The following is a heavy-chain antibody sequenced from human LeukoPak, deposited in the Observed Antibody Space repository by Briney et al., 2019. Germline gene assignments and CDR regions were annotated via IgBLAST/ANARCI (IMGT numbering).Heavy chain of an antibody. CDR3: ATSSGWYYFDS. CDR2: IYYSGST. D-gene: IGHD6-19*01. J-gene: IGHJ4*02. Sequence: SETLSLSCTVSGGSISSSYWSWIRQPPGKGLEWIGYIYYSGSTNYTPSLKSRVSISVDTSKNQLSLNLSSVTAADTAVYYCATSSGWYYFDSWGQGTLVTVSS. CDR1: GGSISSSY. V-gene: IGHV4-59*01.